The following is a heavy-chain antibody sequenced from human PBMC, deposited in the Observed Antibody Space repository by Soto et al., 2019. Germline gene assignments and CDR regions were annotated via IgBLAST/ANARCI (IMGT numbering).Heavy chain of an antibody. CDR1: GGSFSGYY. CDR3: ARRHRTNYYCSSGYWGSFDY. V-gene: IGHV4-34*01. J-gene: IGHJ4*02. D-gene: IGHD3-22*01. Sequence: PSETLSLTCAVYGGSFSGYYWSWIRQPPGKGLEWIGEINHSGSTNYNPSLKSRVTISVDTSKNQFSLKLSSVTAADTAVYYCARRHRTNYYCSSGYWGSFDYWGQGTLVTVSS. CDR2: INHSGST.